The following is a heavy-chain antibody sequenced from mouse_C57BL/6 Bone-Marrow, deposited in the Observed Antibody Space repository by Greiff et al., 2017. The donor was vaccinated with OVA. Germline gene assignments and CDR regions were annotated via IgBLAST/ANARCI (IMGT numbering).Heavy chain of an antibody. CDR1: GFSLSTSGMG. V-gene: IGHV8-12*01. J-gene: IGHJ3*01. D-gene: IGHD1-1*01. CDR2: IYWDDDK. Sequence: QVTLKESGPGILQSSQTLSLTCSFSGFSLSTSGMGVSWLRQPSGKGLEWLAHIYWDDDKRYNPSLKSRLTISKDTSRNQGFLKITRVYTADTATYYCASIYYYGSSYPFAYWGQGTLVTVSA. CDR3: ASIYYYGSSYPFAY.